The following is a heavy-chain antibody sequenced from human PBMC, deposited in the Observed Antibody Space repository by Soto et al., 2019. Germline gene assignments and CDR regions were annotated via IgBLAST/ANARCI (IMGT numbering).Heavy chain of an antibody. D-gene: IGHD2-2*01. CDR3: ARSPVVAVPRVRSHYYYYGMDV. V-gene: IGHV1-69*01. Sequence: QVQLMQSGAEVKKPGSSVKVSCKASGGPFGNYGINWVRQAPGQGPEWMGGIVPTVGTANYAQNFQGRVTITADESTSTAYMELSGLRSEDTAVYYCARSPVVAVPRVRSHYYYYGMDVWGQGTTVTVSS. CDR1: GGPFGNYG. CDR2: IVPTVGTA. J-gene: IGHJ6*02.